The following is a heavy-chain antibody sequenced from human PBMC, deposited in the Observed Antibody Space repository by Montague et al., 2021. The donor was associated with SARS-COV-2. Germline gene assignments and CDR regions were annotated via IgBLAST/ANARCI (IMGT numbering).Heavy chain of an antibody. CDR1: GGSISSSSYY. Sequence: SETLSLTCTVSGGSISSSSYYWGWLRQPPGTGLEWNGSINYSASTYHNLSLQSRVTISVDTSKNQLSLKLSTVTAADTAVYYCAGQVTGRYFDWILYGMDVWGQGTTVTVSS. J-gene: IGHJ6*02. D-gene: IGHD3-9*01. CDR3: AGQVTGRYFDWILYGMDV. V-gene: IGHV4-39*01. CDR2: INYSAST.